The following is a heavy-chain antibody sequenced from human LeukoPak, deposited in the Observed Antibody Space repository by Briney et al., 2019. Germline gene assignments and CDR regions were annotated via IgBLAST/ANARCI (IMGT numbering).Heavy chain of an antibody. V-gene: IGHV3-53*01. Sequence: GGSLRLSCVASGFTVSSFYMSWVRQAPGKGLEWVSVIYTGGGTFYADSVKGRFTISRDNSKSTLFLQMDSLRAEDTAVYYCAREGSGRTAYNDGLDVWGQGTMVTVSS. CDR1: GFTVSSFY. CDR3: AREGSGRTAYNDGLDV. CDR2: IYTGGGT. J-gene: IGHJ3*01. D-gene: IGHD3-10*01.